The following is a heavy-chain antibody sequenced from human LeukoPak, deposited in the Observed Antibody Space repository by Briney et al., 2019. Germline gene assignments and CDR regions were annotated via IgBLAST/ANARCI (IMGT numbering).Heavy chain of an antibody. CDR1: GDSIISGTFS. CDR2: IYQSGRT. V-gene: IGHV4-30-2*06. Sequence: PSETLSLTCAVSGDSIISGTFSWSWISQSPRKGLEGIGYIYQSGRTFYTWSLRSRVAISMDRSKNQISLRLASVTAADTAVYYCARASQKPGIAVAAIDYWGQGTLVTVSS. D-gene: IGHD6-19*01. J-gene: IGHJ4*02. CDR3: ARASQKPGIAVAAIDY.